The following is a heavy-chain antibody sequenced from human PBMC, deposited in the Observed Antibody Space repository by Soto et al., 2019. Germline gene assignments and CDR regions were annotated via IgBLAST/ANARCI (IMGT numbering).Heavy chain of an antibody. CDR1: GYTFTNFG. J-gene: IGHJ5*02. V-gene: IGHV1-18*01. Sequence: ASVKVSCKASGYTFTNFGTSWVRQAPGQGLEWMGWISAYNGNTNYAQKLQGRVTMTTDTSTSTAYMELRSLRSDDTAVYYCARDKAPYSSSWYRHNWFDPWGQGTLVTVSS. D-gene: IGHD6-13*01. CDR2: ISAYNGNT. CDR3: ARDKAPYSSSWYRHNWFDP.